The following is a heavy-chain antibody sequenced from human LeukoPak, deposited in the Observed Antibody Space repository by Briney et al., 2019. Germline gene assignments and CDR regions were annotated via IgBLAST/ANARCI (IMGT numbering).Heavy chain of an antibody. V-gene: IGHV3-74*01. CDR1: GFSFSGHW. J-gene: IGHJ4*01. Sequence: GGSLRLSCIASGFSFSGHWMHWARQLPGKGLVWVSRISPTGSTTSYADSVKGRFTVSRDNAKNTLYLQVNNLRAEDTAVYYCARGPNSNWSGLDFXXXXTLXTVSS. CDR3: ARGPNSNWSGLDF. D-gene: IGHD6-6*01. CDR2: ISPTGSTT.